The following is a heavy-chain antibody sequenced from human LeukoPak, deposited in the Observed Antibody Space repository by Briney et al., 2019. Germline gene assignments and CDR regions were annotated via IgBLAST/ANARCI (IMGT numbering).Heavy chain of an antibody. CDR2: ISGSGGST. V-gene: IGHV3-23*01. CDR1: GFTFSSYA. CDR3: AKGTTVTTDYFDY. D-gene: IGHD4-17*01. J-gene: IGHJ4*02. Sequence: GGSLRLSCAASGFTFSSYARSWVRQAPGKGLEWVSAISGSGGSTYYADSVKGRFTISRDNSKNTLYLQMNSLRAEDTAVYYCAKGTTVTTDYFDYWGQGTLVTVSS.